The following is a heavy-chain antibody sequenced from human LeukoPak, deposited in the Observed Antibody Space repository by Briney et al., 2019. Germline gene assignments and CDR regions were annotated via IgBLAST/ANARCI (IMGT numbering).Heavy chain of an antibody. D-gene: IGHD1-26*01. CDR1: GGSISSSSYY. J-gene: IGHJ4*02. CDR3: ASLRERSYYARGFDY. V-gene: IGHV4-39*01. Sequence: SETLSLTCTVSGGSISSSSYYWGWIRQPRGKGLEWIGSIYYSGSTYDNPSLKSRVTISVDTSKSQFSLRLSSVTAADTAVYYCASLRERSYYARGFDYWGQGILVTVSS. CDR2: IYYSGST.